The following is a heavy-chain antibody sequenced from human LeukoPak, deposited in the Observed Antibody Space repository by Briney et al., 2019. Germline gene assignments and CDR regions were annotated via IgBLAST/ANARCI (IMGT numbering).Heavy chain of an antibody. D-gene: IGHD6-13*01. CDR3: ARGHIAAALFDY. CDR2: IYTSGST. Sequence: SQILSLTCTVSGGSISSGSYYWSWIRQPAGKGLEWIGRIYTSGSTNYNPSLKSRVTISVDTSKNQFSLKLSSVTAADTAVYYCARGHIAAALFDYWGQGTLVTVSS. CDR1: GGSISSGSYY. V-gene: IGHV4-61*02. J-gene: IGHJ4*02.